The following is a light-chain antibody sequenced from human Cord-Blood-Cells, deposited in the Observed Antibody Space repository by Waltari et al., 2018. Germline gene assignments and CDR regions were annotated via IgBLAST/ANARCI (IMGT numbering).Light chain of an antibody. CDR1: QRISRW. Sequence: EIQRTQYPSNLSASVGDRVTYTCRASQRISRWLAWYQEKPGKAPKLLIYDASSLESGVPSRFSGSGSVTEFTLTISSLQPDDFATYYCQQYNSYSFTFGPGTKVDIK. V-gene: IGKV1-5*01. CDR3: QQYNSYSFT. CDR2: DAS. J-gene: IGKJ3*01.